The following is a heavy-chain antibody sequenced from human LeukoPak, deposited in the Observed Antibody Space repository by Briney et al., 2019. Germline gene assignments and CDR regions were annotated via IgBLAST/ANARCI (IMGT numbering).Heavy chain of an antibody. Sequence: ASVKVSCKASGYTFTSYGISWVRQAPGQGLEWMGWISAYNGNTNYAQKLQGRVTMTTGTSTSTAYMELRSLRSDDTAVYYCAREVDTAMVSWFDPWGQGTLVTVSS. D-gene: IGHD5-18*01. CDR2: ISAYNGNT. J-gene: IGHJ5*02. CDR3: AREVDTAMVSWFDP. V-gene: IGHV1-18*01. CDR1: GYTFTSYG.